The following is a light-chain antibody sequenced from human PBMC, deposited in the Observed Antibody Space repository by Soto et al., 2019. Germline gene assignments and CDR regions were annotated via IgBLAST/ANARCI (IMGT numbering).Light chain of an antibody. CDR1: QSVSSY. CDR3: QHMRT. J-gene: IGKJ1*01. Sequence: EIVLTQSPATLSLSPGERATLSCRASQSVSSYLAWYQQKPGQAPRLLIYDASNRATGIPARFSGSGSGTDFTLTISSLQPDDFGSYYCQHMRTFGQGTKVDIK. CDR2: DAS. V-gene: IGKV3-11*01.